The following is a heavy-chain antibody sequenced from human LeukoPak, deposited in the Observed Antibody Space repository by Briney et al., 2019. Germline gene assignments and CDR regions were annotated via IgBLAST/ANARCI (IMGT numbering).Heavy chain of an antibody. Sequence: SETLSLTCTVSGGSISSYYWSWIRQPPGKGLEWIGYIYYSGSTNYNPSLKSRVTISVDTSKNQFSLKLSSVTAADTAVYYCARALETYYYGSGRGDWFDPWGQGTLVTVSS. V-gene: IGHV4-59*08. CDR3: ARALETYYYGSGRGDWFDP. CDR1: GGSISSYY. CDR2: IYYSGST. D-gene: IGHD3-10*01. J-gene: IGHJ5*02.